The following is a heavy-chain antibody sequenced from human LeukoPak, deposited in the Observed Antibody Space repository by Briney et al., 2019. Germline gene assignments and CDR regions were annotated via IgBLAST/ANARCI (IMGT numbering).Heavy chain of an antibody. D-gene: IGHD3-10*02. CDR1: GFTFSSYS. Sequence: GGSLRLSCAASGFTFSSYSMNWVRQAPGKGLEWVAVISYDGSNKYYADSVKGRFTISRDNAKNSLYLQMNSLRAEDTAVYYCAELGITMIGGVWGKGTTVTISS. J-gene: IGHJ6*04. CDR2: ISYDGSNK. CDR3: AELGITMIGGV. V-gene: IGHV3-30*18.